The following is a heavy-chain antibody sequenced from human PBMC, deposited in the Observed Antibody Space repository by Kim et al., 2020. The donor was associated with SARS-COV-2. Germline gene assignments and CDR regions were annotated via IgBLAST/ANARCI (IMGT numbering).Heavy chain of an antibody. Sequence: TSLKTRLTISKDTSKNQVVLTMTNMDPVDTATYYCARSSIAVAGRGGFDYWGQGTLVTVSS. J-gene: IGHJ4*02. D-gene: IGHD6-19*01. CDR3: ARSSIAVAGRGGFDY. V-gene: IGHV2-70*01.